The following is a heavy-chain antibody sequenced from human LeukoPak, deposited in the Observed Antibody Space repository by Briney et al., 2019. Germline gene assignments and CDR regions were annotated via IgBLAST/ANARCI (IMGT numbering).Heavy chain of an antibody. D-gene: IGHD6-13*01. V-gene: IGHV4-59*01. Sequence: SETLSLTCIVSGGSTSSYYWSWIRQPPGKGLEWIGYIHYSGSTNYNPSLKSRVTISVDTSKNQFSLKLSSVTATDTAAYYCATHGSSWDGWFDPWGQGTLVTVSS. CDR1: GGSTSSYY. CDR3: ATHGSSWDGWFDP. J-gene: IGHJ5*02. CDR2: IHYSGST.